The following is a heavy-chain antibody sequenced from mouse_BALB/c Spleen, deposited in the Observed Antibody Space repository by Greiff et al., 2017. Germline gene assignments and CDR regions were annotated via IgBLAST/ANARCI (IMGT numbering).Heavy chain of an antibody. J-gene: IGHJ3*01. D-gene: IGHD2-14*01. V-gene: IGHV2-9*02. Sequence: VQGVESGPGLVAPSQSLSITCTVSGFSLTSYGVHWVRQPPGKGLEWLGVIWAGGSTNYNSALMSRLSISKDNSKSQVFLKMNSLQTDDTAMYYCASYRYDVRAWFAYWGQGTLVTVSA. CDR2: IWAGGST. CDR3: ASYRYDVRAWFAY. CDR1: GFSLTSYG.